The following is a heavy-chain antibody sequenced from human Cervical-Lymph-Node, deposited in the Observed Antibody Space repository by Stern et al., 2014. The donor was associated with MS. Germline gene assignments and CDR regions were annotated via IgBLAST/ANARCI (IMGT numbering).Heavy chain of an antibody. CDR1: GVSLSTSGVG. V-gene: IGHV2-5*02. Sequence: QVTLRESGPTLVKPTQTLTLTCTLSGVSLSTSGVGVGWIRQPPGKALKGLELIYWDDEKHYSPSLKNRLTITKDPSKNQAVLTMTNVDPVDTATYHCALRYCGGVSCYGVWFEPWGQGTLVTVSS. CDR3: ALRYCGGVSCYGVWFEP. J-gene: IGHJ5*02. D-gene: IGHD2-15*01. CDR2: IYWDDEK.